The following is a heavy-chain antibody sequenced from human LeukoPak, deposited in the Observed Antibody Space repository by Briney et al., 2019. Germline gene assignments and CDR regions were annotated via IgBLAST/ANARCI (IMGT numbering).Heavy chain of an antibody. J-gene: IGHJ4*02. V-gene: IGHV3-23*01. Sequence: GGSLRLSCAASGFTFSSYGMSWVRQAPGKGLEWVSGITGSGLTTYYADSVKGRFTISRDNARNSLYLQMNSLRAEDTAVYYCARALYGSGSYSTYWGQGTLVTVSS. D-gene: IGHD3-10*01. CDR1: GFTFSSYG. CDR3: ARALYGSGSYSTY. CDR2: ITGSGLTT.